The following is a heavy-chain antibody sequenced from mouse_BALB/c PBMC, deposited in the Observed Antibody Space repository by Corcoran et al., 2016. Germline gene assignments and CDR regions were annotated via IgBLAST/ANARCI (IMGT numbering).Heavy chain of an antibody. CDR3: ARGSGGAMDY. V-gene: IGHV9-1*02. Sequence: QIQLVQSGPELKKPGETVKISCKASGYTFTNYGMNWVKQAPGKGLKWMGWINTNTGEPTYADDFKGRFAFSLETSASTAYLQINNLKNEDMATYFCARGSGGAMDYWGQGTSVTVSS. J-gene: IGHJ4*01. D-gene: IGHD3-1*01. CDR2: INTNTGEP. CDR1: GYTFTNYG.